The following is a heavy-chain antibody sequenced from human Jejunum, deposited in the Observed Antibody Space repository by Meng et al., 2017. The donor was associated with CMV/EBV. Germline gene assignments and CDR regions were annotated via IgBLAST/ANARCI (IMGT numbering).Heavy chain of an antibody. Sequence: LIPHPPCNVLAWLRSIYYSRRPYPPPSLKSRVTLSVDTSKNQFSLKLSSVAAAATAVYYCAREKELTISGLVIFFDDWGQGTLVTVSS. V-gene: IGHV4-39*07. CDR2: IYYSRRP. D-gene: IGHD3/OR15-3a*01. CDR3: AREKELTISGLVIFFDD. J-gene: IGHJ4*02.